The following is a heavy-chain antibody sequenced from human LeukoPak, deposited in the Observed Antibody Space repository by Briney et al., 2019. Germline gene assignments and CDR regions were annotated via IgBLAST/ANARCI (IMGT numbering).Heavy chain of an antibody. Sequence: GGSLRLSCAASGFTFSRYWMHWVRQAPGKGLVWVSRINSDASRTNYADSVKGRFTISRDNAKNTLYLHMNSLRAEDTAVYYCTANWFDPWGQGTLVIVSS. CDR1: GFTFSRYW. CDR2: INSDASRT. J-gene: IGHJ5*02. V-gene: IGHV3-74*01. CDR3: TANWFDP.